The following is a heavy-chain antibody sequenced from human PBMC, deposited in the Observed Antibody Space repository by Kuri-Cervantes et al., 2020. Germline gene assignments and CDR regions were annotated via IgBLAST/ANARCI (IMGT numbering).Heavy chain of an antibody. Sequence: GSLRLSCTVSGGSVSSGSHYWSWIRQPPGKGLEWIGYIYYSGSTNYNPSLKSRVTISVDTSKNQFSLKLSSVTAADTAVYYCAVGAGHNWFDPWGQGTLVTVSS. J-gene: IGHJ5*02. D-gene: IGHD3-16*01. CDR1: GGSVSSGSHY. CDR2: IYYSGST. V-gene: IGHV4-61*01. CDR3: AVGAGHNWFDP.